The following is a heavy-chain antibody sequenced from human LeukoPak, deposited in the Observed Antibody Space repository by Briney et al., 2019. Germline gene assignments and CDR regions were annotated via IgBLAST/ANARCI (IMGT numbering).Heavy chain of an antibody. CDR3: AKDTSRDGGNSGGYFQD. V-gene: IGHV3-74*01. CDR2: INSDGSST. J-gene: IGHJ1*01. Sequence: GGSLRLSCAASGFTFSSYWMHWVRQAPGKGLVWVSRINSDGSSTSYADSVRGRFTISRDNAKNTLYLQMNSLRAEDTAIYYCAKDTSRDGGNSGGYFQDWGQGTLLSVSS. D-gene: IGHD2-21*02. CDR1: GFTFSSYW.